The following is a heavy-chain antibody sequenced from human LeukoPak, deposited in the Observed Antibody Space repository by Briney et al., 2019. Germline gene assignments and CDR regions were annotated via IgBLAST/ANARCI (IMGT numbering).Heavy chain of an antibody. V-gene: IGHV4-30-4*01. D-gene: IGHD2-15*01. Sequence: PSETLSLTCTVSGGSISSGDYYWSWIRQPPGKGLGWIGYIYYSGSTYYNPSLKSRVTISVDTSKNQFSLKLSSVTAADTAVYYCARDPLVVVAATRYYYYGMDVWGKGTTVTVSS. J-gene: IGHJ6*04. CDR1: GGSISSGDYY. CDR2: IYYSGST. CDR3: ARDPLVVVAATRYYYYGMDV.